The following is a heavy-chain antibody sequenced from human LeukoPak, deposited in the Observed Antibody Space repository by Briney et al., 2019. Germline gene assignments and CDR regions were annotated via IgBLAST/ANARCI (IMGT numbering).Heavy chain of an antibody. V-gene: IGHV3-21*01. D-gene: IGHD4-11*01. CDR3: ARAPHDYSNYDY. CDR2: IDSSSSHI. Sequence: PGGSLRLSCAASGFSFSSYAMDWVRQAPGKGLEWVASIDSSSSHIYYADSVKGRFTISRDNTKSSLYLQMNSLRAEDMAVYYCARAPHDYSNYDYWGQGTLVTVSS. CDR1: GFSFSSYA. J-gene: IGHJ4*02.